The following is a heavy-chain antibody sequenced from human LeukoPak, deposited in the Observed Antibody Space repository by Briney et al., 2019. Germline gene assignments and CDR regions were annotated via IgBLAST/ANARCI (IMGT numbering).Heavy chain of an antibody. CDR1: GGSISSGSYY. CDR2: IYTSGST. J-gene: IGHJ4*02. Sequence: SETLSLTCTVSGGSISSGSYYWSWIRQPAGKGLEWIGRIYTSGSTNYNPSLKSRVTISVDTSKNQFSLKLSSVTAADTAVYYCARSSGTYYYGSGSPYYFDYWGQGTLVTVSS. CDR3: ARSSGTYYYGSGSPYYFDY. V-gene: IGHV4-61*02. D-gene: IGHD3-10*01.